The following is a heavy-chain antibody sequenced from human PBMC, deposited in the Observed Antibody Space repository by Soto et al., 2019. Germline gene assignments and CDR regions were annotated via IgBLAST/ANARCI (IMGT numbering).Heavy chain of an antibody. D-gene: IGHD6-13*01. CDR3: TNGRRQQPPLD. CDR2: ISYDGSSK. Sequence: GGSLRLSCAASGSTFSNYVMQWVRQAPGKGLEWVAVISYDGSSKFYADSEGRFTISRDNSKNTLYLQMNSLRAEDTAVYYCTNGRRQQPPLDWGQGTLVTVS. J-gene: IGHJ4*02. V-gene: IGHV3-30*18. CDR1: GSTFSNYV.